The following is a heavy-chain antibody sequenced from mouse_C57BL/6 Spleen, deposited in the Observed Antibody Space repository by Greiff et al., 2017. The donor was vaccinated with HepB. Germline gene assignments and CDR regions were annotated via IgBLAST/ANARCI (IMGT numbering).Heavy chain of an antibody. CDR3: ARENYGDGSWYFDV. J-gene: IGHJ1*03. CDR1: GYTFTDYN. D-gene: IGHD1-2*01. Sequence: EVQLQQSGPELVKPGASVKIPCKASGYTFTDYNMDWVKQSHGKSLEWIGDINPNNGGTIYNQKFKGKATLTVDKSSSTAYMELRSLTSEDTAVYYCARENYGDGSWYFDVWGTGTTVTVSS. V-gene: IGHV1-18*01. CDR2: INPNNGGT.